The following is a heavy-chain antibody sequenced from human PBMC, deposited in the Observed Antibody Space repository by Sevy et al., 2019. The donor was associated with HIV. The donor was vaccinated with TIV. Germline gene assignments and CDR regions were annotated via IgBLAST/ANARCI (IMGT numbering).Heavy chain of an antibody. J-gene: IGHJ6*02. CDR2: IGTDGDT. CDR3: ARVRHYDSSGYSHGMDV. CDR1: GFTFSSYD. V-gene: IGHV3-13*01. D-gene: IGHD3-22*01. Sequence: GGSLRLSCAASGFTFSSYDMHWVRQATGKGLEWVSAIGTDGDTYYPGSVKGRFTIPRENAKNSLYLQMNSLGAGDTAVYYCARVRHYDSSGYSHGMDVWGQGTTVTVSS.